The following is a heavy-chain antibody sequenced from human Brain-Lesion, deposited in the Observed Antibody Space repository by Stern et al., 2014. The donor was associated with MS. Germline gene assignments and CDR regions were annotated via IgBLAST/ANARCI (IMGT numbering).Heavy chain of an antibody. J-gene: IGHJ6*02. D-gene: IGHD2-2*01. CDR3: ARRVLVAMGGYPKTLDV. CDR1: GFTFSRYW. V-gene: IGHV3-7*01. Sequence: VQLVESGGVLVQPGGSLKLSCAASGFTFSRYWMTWVRQAPGQGLEWVANIKEDGSEQYYVDSVKGRFTRSRDNAKNSLYLQMNSLRAEDTAVYYCARRVLVAMGGYPKTLDVWGRGTTVTVSS. CDR2: IKEDGSEQ.